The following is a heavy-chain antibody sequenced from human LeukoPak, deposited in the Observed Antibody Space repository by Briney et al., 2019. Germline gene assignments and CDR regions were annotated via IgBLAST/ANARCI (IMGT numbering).Heavy chain of an antibody. Sequence: GGSLRLSCAASGFTFSSYWMHWVRQAPGKGLVWVSRINSDGSSTSYADSVKGRFTISRDNAKNTLYLQMNSLRAEDTAVYYCARGWSNYDFWSGYYYWGQGTLVTVSS. CDR1: GFTFSSYW. J-gene: IGHJ4*02. CDR3: ARGWSNYDFWSGYYY. V-gene: IGHV3-74*01. CDR2: INSDGSST. D-gene: IGHD3-3*01.